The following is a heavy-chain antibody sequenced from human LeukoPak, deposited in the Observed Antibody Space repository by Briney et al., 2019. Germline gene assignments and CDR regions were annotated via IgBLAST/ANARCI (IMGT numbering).Heavy chain of an antibody. Sequence: GASVTVSCTASGGTFSSYAISWVRQAPGQGLEWMGGIIPIFGTANYAQKFQGRVTITADESTSTAYMELSSLRSEDTAVYYCARNENSGWGYFDYWGQGTLVTVSS. CDR2: IIPIFGTA. V-gene: IGHV1-69*13. CDR1: GGTFSSYA. D-gene: IGHD5-12*01. J-gene: IGHJ4*02. CDR3: ARNENSGWGYFDY.